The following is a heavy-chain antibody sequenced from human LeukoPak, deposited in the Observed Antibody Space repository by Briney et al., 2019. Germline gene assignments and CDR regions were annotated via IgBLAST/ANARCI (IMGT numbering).Heavy chain of an antibody. CDR1: GYTFTSYY. Sequence: GASVKVSCKASGYTFTSYYMHWVRQAPGQGLEWMGIINPSGGSTSYAQKFQGRVTMTRDTSTSTVYMELSSLRSEDTAVYYCARDHRPYGSGSYRFPVWGQGTLVTVSS. D-gene: IGHD3-10*01. CDR3: ARDHRPYGSGSYRFPV. J-gene: IGHJ4*02. V-gene: IGHV1-46*01. CDR2: INPSGGST.